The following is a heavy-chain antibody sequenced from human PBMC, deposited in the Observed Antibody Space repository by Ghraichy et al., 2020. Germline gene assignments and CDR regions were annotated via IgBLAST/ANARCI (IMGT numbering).Heavy chain of an antibody. D-gene: IGHD4-17*01. CDR1: GFTFSTYG. V-gene: IGHV3-23*01. CDR3: AKDRGDYSNFRFDP. J-gene: IGHJ5*02. Sequence: GGSLRLSCVASGFTFSTYGMRWVRQAPGEGLEWVSGISGSGAYYADSVKGRFTISRANSKNTLYLYMNSLRADDTAVYYCAKDRGDYSNFRFDPWGQGTLGTVSS. CDR2: ISGSGA.